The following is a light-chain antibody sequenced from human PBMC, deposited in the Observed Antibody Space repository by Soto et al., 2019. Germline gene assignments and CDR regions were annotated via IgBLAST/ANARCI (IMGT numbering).Light chain of an antibody. CDR3: QHYGSSPWT. CDR2: GAS. V-gene: IGKV3-20*01. Sequence: ESVLTQSPGTLSLSPGERATLSCRASQSVTYLCWYQQKPCQAPRLLIYGASSRPTGIPAMFSGSGSGTDFPLTSSILEHEDFVVYYWQHYGSSPWTFGQGTKVEIK. CDR1: QSVTY. J-gene: IGKJ1*01.